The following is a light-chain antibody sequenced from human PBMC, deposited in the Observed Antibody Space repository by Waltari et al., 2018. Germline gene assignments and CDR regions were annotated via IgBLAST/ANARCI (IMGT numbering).Light chain of an antibody. CDR2: EVS. J-gene: IGLJ2*01. V-gene: IGLV2-8*01. CDR3: ASFAGSNTL. CDR1: STDVGAHIY. Sequence: QSALTQPPSASGSPGQSVTISCTATSTDVGAHIYCTWYQQHPGKAPKSLIYEVSERPAGVPDRFSGSKSGYTASLTVSGLQAEDEADYFCASFAGSNTLFGGGTKLTVL.